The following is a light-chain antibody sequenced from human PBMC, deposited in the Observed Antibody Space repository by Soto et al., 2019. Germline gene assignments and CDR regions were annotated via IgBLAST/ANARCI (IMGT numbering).Light chain of an antibody. CDR1: SSGVGGYNY. J-gene: IGLJ1*01. V-gene: IGLV2-14*01. CDR3: SSYTSSRTYV. CDR2: DVS. Sequence: QSALTQPASVSGSPGQSITISCTGTSSGVGGYNYVSWYQQHPGKAPKLMIYDVSNRPSGVSNRFSGSKSGNTASLTISGLQAEDEADYYCSSYTSSRTYVFGTGTKVTVL.